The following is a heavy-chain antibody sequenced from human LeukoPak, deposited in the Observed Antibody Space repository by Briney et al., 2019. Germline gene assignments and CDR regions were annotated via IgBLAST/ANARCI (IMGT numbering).Heavy chain of an antibody. J-gene: IGHJ4*02. CDR1: GGSISSSSYY. CDR2: IYYSGST. Sequence: SETLSLTCTVSGGSISSSSYYWGWIRQPPGKGLEWIGSIYYSGSTYYNPSLKSRVTISVDTSKNQFSLKLSSVTAADTAVYYCARSIVVVPAANQGFDYWGQGTLVTVSS. V-gene: IGHV4-39*07. CDR3: ARSIVVVPAANQGFDY. D-gene: IGHD2-2*01.